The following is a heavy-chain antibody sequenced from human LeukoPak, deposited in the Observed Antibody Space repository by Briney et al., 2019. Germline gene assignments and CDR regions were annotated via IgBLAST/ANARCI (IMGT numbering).Heavy chain of an antibody. V-gene: IGHV3-48*03. CDR3: AELGITMIGGV. D-gene: IGHD3-10*02. CDR2: ISSSGTTI. J-gene: IGHJ6*04. Sequence: GGSLRLSCAASGFTFSTFEMNWVRLAPGKGLEWVSYISSSGTTIYYADSVKGRFTISRDNAKNSLHLQMNSLRAEDTAVYYCAELGITMIGGVWGKGTTVTISS. CDR1: GFTFSTFE.